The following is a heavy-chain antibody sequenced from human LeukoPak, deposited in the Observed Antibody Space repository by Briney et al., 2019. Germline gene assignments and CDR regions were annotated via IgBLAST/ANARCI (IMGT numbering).Heavy chain of an antibody. CDR1: GFTFSRYG. CDR3: AKDPGY. Sequence: GGSLRLSCAASGFTFSRYGMEWVRQAPGKGLEWVAFIRYNGNNRYYADSVKGRFTISRDNSNNTLSLQMNSLRAEDTAVYYCAKDPGYWGQGTLVTVSS. CDR2: IRYNGNNR. J-gene: IGHJ4*02. V-gene: IGHV3-30*02.